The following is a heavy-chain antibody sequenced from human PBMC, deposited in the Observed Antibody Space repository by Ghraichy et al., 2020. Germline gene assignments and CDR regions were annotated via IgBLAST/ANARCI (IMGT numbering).Heavy chain of an antibody. J-gene: IGHJ4*02. Sequence: GGSLRLSCAASGFTFNSYGMNWVRQAPGKGLEWVSSISSSSNYIYYADSVNGRFTISRDNAKNSLYLQMSSLRAEDTAVYYCARFSLELSAAGTDFDYWGQGTLVTVSS. D-gene: IGHD1-14*01. V-gene: IGHV3-21*01. CDR1: GFTFNSYG. CDR2: ISSSSNYI. CDR3: ARFSLELSAAGTDFDY.